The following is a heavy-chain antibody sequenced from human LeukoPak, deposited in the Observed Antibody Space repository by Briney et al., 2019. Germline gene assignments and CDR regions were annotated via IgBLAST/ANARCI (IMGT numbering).Heavy chain of an antibody. D-gene: IGHD4-17*01. Sequence: SETLSLTCAVYGGSFSGYYWSWIRQPPGKGLEWIGEINHGGSTNYNPSLKSRVTISVDTSKNQFSLKLSSVTAADTAVYYCARGGSSTTVTNRRPGRRAGWFDPWGQGTLVTVSS. CDR1: GGSFSGYY. CDR3: ARGGSSTTVTNRRPGRRAGWFDP. J-gene: IGHJ5*02. CDR2: INHGGST. V-gene: IGHV4-34*01.